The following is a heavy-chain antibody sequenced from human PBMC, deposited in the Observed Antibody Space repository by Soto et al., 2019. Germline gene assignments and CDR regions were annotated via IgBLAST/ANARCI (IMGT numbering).Heavy chain of an antibody. V-gene: IGHV4-39*01. J-gene: IGHJ4*02. CDR2: IYYSGST. CDR3: ARHEAGWYFDS. Sequence: SATLSLTCPVSRGSISSGTNYWAWLRQPPGKGLEWIANIYYSGSTFYNPSLKSRVTISLDTSKNQFSLKLRSVTAADTAVYYCARHEAGWYFDSWGQGTLVTVSS. CDR1: RGSISSGTNY. D-gene: IGHD6-25*01.